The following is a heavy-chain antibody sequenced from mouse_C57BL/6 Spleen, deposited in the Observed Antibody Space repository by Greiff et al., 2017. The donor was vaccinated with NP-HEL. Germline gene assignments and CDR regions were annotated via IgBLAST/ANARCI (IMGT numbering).Heavy chain of an antibody. CDR3: ARRGAYSSGYVDY. D-gene: IGHD3-2*02. Sequence: QVQLKQPGAELVKPGASVKLSCKASGYTFTSYWMHWVKQRPGQGLEWIGMIHPNSGSTNYNEKFKSKATLTVDKSSSTAYMQLSSLTSEDSAVYYCARRGAYSSGYVDYWGQGTTLTVSS. V-gene: IGHV1-64*01. CDR2: IHPNSGST. CDR1: GYTFTSYW. J-gene: IGHJ2*01.